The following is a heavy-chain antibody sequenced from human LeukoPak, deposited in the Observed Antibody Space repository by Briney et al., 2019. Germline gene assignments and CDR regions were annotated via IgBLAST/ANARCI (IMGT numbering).Heavy chain of an antibody. CDR3: ARRHYYFYYMDV. V-gene: IGHV4-39*01. CDR2: IYYSGST. Sequence: SETLSLTCTVSGGSISSSSYYWGWIRQPPGKGLEWIGSIYYSGSTYYNPSLKSRVTISVDTSKNQFSLKLSSVTAADTAVYYCARRHYYFYYMDVWGKGTTVTVSS. CDR1: GGSISSSSYY. J-gene: IGHJ6*03.